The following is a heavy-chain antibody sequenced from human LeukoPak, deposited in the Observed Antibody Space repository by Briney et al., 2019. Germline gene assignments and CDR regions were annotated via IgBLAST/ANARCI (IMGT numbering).Heavy chain of an antibody. J-gene: IGHJ4*02. CDR1: GFTFSSYG. CDR3: ARSGRRGYSYGYRFKYYSDY. Sequence: GGSLRLSCAASGFTFSSYGMHWVRQAPGKGLEWVAVISYDGSSKYYADSVKGRFTISRDNSKNTLYLQMNTLRAEDTAVYYCARSGRRGYSYGYRFKYYSDYWGQGTLVTVSS. CDR2: ISYDGSSK. V-gene: IGHV3-30*03. D-gene: IGHD5-18*01.